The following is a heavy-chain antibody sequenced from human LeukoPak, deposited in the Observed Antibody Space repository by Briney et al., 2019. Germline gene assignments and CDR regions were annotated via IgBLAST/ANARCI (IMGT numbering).Heavy chain of an antibody. CDR2: VYYSRNT. Sequence: SETLSPTCTVSVGSICTYYWSWIREPPGKGLEWSGYVYYSRNTNYTTSLKSRVTISVDTTKNQFSLKLSSVAAADTAMYYCTRDQCGSSGGRDFDYWGQGTLVTVSS. D-gene: IGHD6-19*01. J-gene: IGHJ4*02. V-gene: IGHV4-59*01. CDR3: TRDQCGSSGGRDFDY. CDR1: VGSICTYY.